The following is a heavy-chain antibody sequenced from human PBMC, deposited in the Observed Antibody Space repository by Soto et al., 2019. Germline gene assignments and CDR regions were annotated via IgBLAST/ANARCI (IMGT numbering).Heavy chain of an antibody. Sequence: SETLSLTCTVSGGSMIAYYWNWMRQPPGKGLQWIGYTYYSGSTTYNPSLKSRVTIPVDSSKNQFSLRLDSVTPADTAVYYCARVRGTAGKRYFDYWGPGTLVTVSS. CDR3: ARVRGTAGKRYFDY. V-gene: IGHV4-59*01. CDR1: GGSMIAYY. D-gene: IGHD6-13*01. J-gene: IGHJ4*02. CDR2: TYYSGST.